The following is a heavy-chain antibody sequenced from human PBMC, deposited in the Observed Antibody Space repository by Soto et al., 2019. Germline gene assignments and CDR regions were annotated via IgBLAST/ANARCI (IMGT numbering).Heavy chain of an antibody. J-gene: IGHJ6*02. V-gene: IGHV3-21*01. CDR3: ARDLSYYDSSGYYREAYYYGMDV. CDR2: ITSSGGNI. D-gene: IGHD3-22*01. CDR1: GFTFSNYA. Sequence: GRSLRLSCAASGFTFSNYAMSWVRQTPGKGLEWVSAITSSGGNIYYEDSVKGRFTISRDNSKNSLYLQMNSLRAEDTAVYYCARDLSYYDSSGYYREAYYYGMDVWGQGTTVTVSS.